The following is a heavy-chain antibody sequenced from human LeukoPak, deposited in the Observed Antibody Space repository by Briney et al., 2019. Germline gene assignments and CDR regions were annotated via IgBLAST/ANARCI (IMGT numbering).Heavy chain of an antibody. V-gene: IGHV1-18*01. D-gene: IGHD6-13*01. CDR1: GYTFTSYA. J-gene: IGHJ4*02. CDR3: ARDKAAAGSYDY. Sequence: GASVKVSCKASGYTFTSYAISWVRQAPGQGPEWMGRISTYNANTNYAQNLQGRVTMTTDTSTSTAYMELRSLRSDDTAVYYCARDKAAAGSYDYWGQGTLVTVSS. CDR2: ISTYNANT.